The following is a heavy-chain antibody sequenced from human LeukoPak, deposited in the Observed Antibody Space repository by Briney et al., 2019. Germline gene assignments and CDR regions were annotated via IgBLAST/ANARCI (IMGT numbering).Heavy chain of an antibody. CDR2: INWSGVIT. Sequence: GGSLRLSCAASGFTFSIYSMNWVRQAPGKGLEWVSGINWSGVITDYADSVRGRFTISRDNAKSSLYLQMNSLRAEDTALYYCARDQGQGVDFFDFWGQGVLVTVSS. J-gene: IGHJ4*02. CDR3: ARDQGQGVDFFDF. V-gene: IGHV3-20*04. CDR1: GFTFSIYS. D-gene: IGHD2-15*01.